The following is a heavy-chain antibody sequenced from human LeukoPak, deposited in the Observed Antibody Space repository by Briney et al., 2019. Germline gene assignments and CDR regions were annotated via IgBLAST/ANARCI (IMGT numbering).Heavy chain of an antibody. D-gene: IGHD6-6*01. CDR1: GFTFSSYG. CDR3: AKDKGIAARFSFDY. CDR2: IRYDGSNK. V-gene: IGHV3-30*02. J-gene: IGHJ4*02. Sequence: PGGSLRLSCAASGFTFSSYGMHWVRRATGKGLEGVAFIRYDGSNKYYADSVRGRFTISRDNSKNTLYLQMNSLRAEDTAVYYCAKDKGIAARFSFDYWGQGTLVTVSS.